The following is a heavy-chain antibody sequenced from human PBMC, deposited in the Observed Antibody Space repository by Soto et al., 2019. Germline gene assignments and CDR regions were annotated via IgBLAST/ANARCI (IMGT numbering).Heavy chain of an antibody. D-gene: IGHD1-26*01. J-gene: IGHJ5*02. V-gene: IGHV4-4*07. Sequence: PSETLSLTYTVSDASISGFYWSWIRNSAENELDWIGRIYATGTIDYNPSLKSRVMMSVDTSKKQFSLKLRSVTAADTAVYYCVRDGTKTLRDWFDPWGQGISVTVSS. CDR3: VRDGTKTLRDWFDP. CDR2: IYATGTI. CDR1: DASISGFY.